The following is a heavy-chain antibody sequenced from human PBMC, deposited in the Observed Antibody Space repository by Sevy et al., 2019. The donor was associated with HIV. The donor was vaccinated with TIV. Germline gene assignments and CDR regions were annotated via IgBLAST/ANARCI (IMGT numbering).Heavy chain of an antibody. D-gene: IGHD6-19*01. J-gene: IGHJ3*02. Sequence: SETLSLTCTVSGGSISSSNYYWGWIRQPPGKGLEWIGSIYYSGSTYYNPSLKSRVTISVDTSKNQFSLKLSSVTAADTAVYYCARHVNSMYSSGLYQTAFDIWGQGTMVTVSS. V-gene: IGHV4-39*01. CDR2: IYYSGST. CDR1: GGSISSSNYY. CDR3: ARHVNSMYSSGLYQTAFDI.